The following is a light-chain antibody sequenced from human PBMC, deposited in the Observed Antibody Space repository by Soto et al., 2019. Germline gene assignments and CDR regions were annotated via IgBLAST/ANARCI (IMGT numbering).Light chain of an antibody. Sequence: EIVLTQSPGTLSLSPGERATLSCRASQSVSNNYLAWYQQKPGQAPRLLIYGASNRATGIPDRFSGSGSGTDFTLTISRLEPEDFAVYYCHQYDIPPQTFGRGTKVDIK. CDR2: GAS. V-gene: IGKV3-20*01. J-gene: IGKJ1*01. CDR3: HQYDIPPQT. CDR1: QSVSNNY.